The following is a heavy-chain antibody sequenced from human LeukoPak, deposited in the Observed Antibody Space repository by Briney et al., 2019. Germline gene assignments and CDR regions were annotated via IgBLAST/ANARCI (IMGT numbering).Heavy chain of an antibody. Sequence: PSETLSLTCTVSGGSISTYYWNWIRQPPGKGLEWIGYIYYSGSTNYNPSLKSRVTISVDTSKNQFSLNLISVTAADTAVYYCARGGIRQTFDNWGQGTLVTVSS. CDR1: GGSISTYY. J-gene: IGHJ4*02. V-gene: IGHV4-59*01. CDR3: ARGGIRQTFDN. D-gene: IGHD3-3*02. CDR2: IYYSGST.